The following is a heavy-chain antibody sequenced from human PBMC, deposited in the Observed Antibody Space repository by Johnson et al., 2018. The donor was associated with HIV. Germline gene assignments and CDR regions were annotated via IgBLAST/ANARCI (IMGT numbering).Heavy chain of an antibody. D-gene: IGHD4-23*01. CDR3: TTDYHVVFGGFDI. CDR2: IKSKTDGGTT. V-gene: IGHV3-15*01. Sequence: VQLVESGGGLVKPGGSLILSCAASGFTFSNAWMSWVRQAPGKGLEWVGRIKSKTDGGTTDYAAPVKGKFTISRDDSKNTLYLQMNSLKTEDTAVYYCTTDYHVVFGGFDIWGQGTMVTVSS. CDR1: GFTFSNAW. J-gene: IGHJ3*02.